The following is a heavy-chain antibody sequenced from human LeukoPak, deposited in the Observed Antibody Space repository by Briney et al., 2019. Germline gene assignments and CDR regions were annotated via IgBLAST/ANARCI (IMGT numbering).Heavy chain of an antibody. J-gene: IGHJ4*02. D-gene: IGHD3-10*01. Sequence: SETLSLTCTVSSGSVSSSSYYWGWIRQPPGKGLEWIGSIYYSGSTYYDPSLKSRVTISVDTSKNQFSLKLNSVTAADTAVYYCARQDYYGSGLPGYWGQGTLVTVSS. CDR3: ARQDYYGSGLPGY. CDR1: SGSVSSSSYY. CDR2: IYYSGST. V-gene: IGHV4-39*01.